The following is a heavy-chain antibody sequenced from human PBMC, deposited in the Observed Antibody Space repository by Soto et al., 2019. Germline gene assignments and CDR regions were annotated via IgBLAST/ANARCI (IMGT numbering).Heavy chain of an antibody. D-gene: IGHD3-3*01. J-gene: IGHJ6*02. CDR3: ARQASTFFGVVKDYYYYYGMAV. V-gene: IGHV5-51*01. CDR2: IYPGDSDT. Sequence: PGEALKISCKGSGYSFTSYWISWVRQMPGKGLEWMGIIYPGDSDTRYSPSFQGQVTISADKSISTAYLQWSSLKASDTAMYYCARQASTFFGVVKDYYYYYGMAVWGQGTTVTASS. CDR1: GYSFTSYW.